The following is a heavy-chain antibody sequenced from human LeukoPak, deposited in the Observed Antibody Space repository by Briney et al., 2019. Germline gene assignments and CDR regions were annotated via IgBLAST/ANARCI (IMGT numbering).Heavy chain of an antibody. Sequence: ASVEVSCKASGYTFTGYYMHWVRQAPGQGLEWMGWINPNSGDTKYAQKFQGRVTMTRDTSISTAYMELSRLRSDDTAVYYCARGVGSGWYFDLWGRGTLVTVSS. V-gene: IGHV1-2*02. CDR1: GYTFTGYY. CDR3: ARGVGSGWYFDL. D-gene: IGHD3-10*01. CDR2: INPNSGDT. J-gene: IGHJ2*01.